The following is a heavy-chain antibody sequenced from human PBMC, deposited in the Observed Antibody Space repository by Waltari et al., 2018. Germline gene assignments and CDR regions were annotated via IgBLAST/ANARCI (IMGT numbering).Heavy chain of an antibody. Sequence: EVQLLESGGGLVQPGGSLRLSCAASGFTFSSYAMSWVRQAPGKGLAWVSAISGSGGSTYSADSVKGRFTISRDNSKNTLYLQMNSLRAEDTAVYYCAKVYYDFWSGYFPSYYYYGMDVWGQGTTVTVSS. CDR2: ISGSGGST. V-gene: IGHV3-23*01. CDR3: AKVYYDFWSGYFPSYYYYGMDV. D-gene: IGHD3-3*01. CDR1: GFTFSSYA. J-gene: IGHJ6*02.